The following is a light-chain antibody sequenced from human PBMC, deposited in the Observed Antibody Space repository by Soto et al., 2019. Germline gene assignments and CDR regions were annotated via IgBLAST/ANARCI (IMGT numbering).Light chain of an antibody. Sequence: EIVLTHSPATLSLSPGQRATLSFRSSQSVSSSYLAWYQQKPGQAPRLLIYGASTRATGIPARFSGSGSGTEFTLTISSLQSEDLAVYYCQQYNDWPRTFGQGTKVDI. CDR1: QSVSSSY. V-gene: IGKV3-15*01. CDR2: GAS. J-gene: IGKJ1*01. CDR3: QQYNDWPRT.